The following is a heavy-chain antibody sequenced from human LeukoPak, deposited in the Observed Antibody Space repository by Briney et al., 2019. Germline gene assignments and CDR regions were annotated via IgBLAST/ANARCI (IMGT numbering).Heavy chain of an antibody. Sequence: ASVKVSCTASGYTFTGYYMHWVRQAPGQGLEWMGWINPNSGGTNYAQKFQGRVTMTRDTSISTAYMELSRLRSDDTAVYYRARAGVLLWFGELRGRAFDIWGQGTMVTVSS. CDR3: ARAGVLLWFGELRGRAFDI. CDR1: GYTFTGYY. D-gene: IGHD3-10*01. CDR2: INPNSGGT. J-gene: IGHJ3*02. V-gene: IGHV1-2*02.